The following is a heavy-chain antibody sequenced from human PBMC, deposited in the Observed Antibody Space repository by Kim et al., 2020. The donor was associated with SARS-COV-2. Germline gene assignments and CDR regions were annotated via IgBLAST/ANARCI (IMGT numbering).Heavy chain of an antibody. Sequence: GGSLRLSCAASGFTFSSYSMNWVRQAPGKGLEWVSSISSSSTYIYYADSVKGRFTISRDNAKNSLYLQINSLRAEDTAVYYCASELDYKVNWFDPWGQGTLVTVSS. CDR2: ISSSSTYI. V-gene: IGHV3-21*01. J-gene: IGHJ5*02. CDR3: ASELDYKVNWFDP. CDR1: GFTFSSYS. D-gene: IGHD4-4*01.